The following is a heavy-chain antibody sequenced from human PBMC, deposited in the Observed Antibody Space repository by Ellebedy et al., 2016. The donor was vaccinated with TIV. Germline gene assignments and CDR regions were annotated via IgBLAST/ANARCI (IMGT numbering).Heavy chain of an antibody. V-gene: IGHV4-59*01. Sequence: MPSETLSLTCTVYGGSISSYYWSWIRQPPGKGLEWIGYIYYSGSTNYNPSLKSRVTITVDTSKNQFSLKLSSVTAADTAVYYCARDISCYYYFDYWGQGTLVTVSS. CDR1: GGSISSYY. CDR2: IYYSGST. D-gene: IGHD3-22*01. CDR3: ARDISCYYYFDY. J-gene: IGHJ4*02.